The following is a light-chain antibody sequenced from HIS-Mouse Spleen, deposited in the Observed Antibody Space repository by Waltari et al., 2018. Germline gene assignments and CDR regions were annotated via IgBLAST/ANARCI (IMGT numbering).Light chain of an antibody. J-gene: IGLJ3*02. CDR1: SSDVGSYNL. Sequence: QSALTQPASVSGSPGQSIPISCTGTSSDVGSYNLFPRYQQHPGKAPKLMIYEGSKRPSGVSNRFSGSKSGNTASLTISGLQAEDEADYYCCSYAGSSTWVFGGGTKLTVL. CDR3: CSYAGSSTWV. V-gene: IGLV2-23*01. CDR2: EGS.